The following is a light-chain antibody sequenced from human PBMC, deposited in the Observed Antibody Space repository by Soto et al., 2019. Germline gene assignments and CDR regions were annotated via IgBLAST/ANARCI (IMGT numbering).Light chain of an antibody. CDR2: GAS. J-gene: IGKJ4*01. CDR3: QQDERSRTT. CDR1: QSVSSTY. V-gene: IGKV3-20*01. Sequence: EIVLTQSPGTLSLSPGERATLSCRASQSVSSTYLAWYQQKPGQAPSLLIDGASRRATGIPDRFSGSESGTDFTLTISRLEPEDGAVYYCQQDERSRTTVGGGTKVEIK.